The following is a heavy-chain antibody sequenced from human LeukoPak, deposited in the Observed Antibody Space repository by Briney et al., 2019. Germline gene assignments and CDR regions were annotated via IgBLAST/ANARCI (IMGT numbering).Heavy chain of an antibody. J-gene: IGHJ5*02. D-gene: IGHD3-3*01. CDR2: IIPIFGTA. Sequence: GASVKVSCKASGGTFSSYAISWVRQAPGQGLEWMGGIIPIFGTANYAQKFQGRVTITTDESTSTAYMELSSLRSEDTAVYYCARTLGEWLINWFDPWGQGTLVTVSS. CDR1: GGTFSSYA. V-gene: IGHV1-69*05. CDR3: ARTLGEWLINWFDP.